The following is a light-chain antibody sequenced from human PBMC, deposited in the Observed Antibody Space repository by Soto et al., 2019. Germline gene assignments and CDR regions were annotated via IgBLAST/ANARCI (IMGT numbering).Light chain of an antibody. J-gene: IGLJ1*01. CDR2: EVT. CDR1: SSDVGTYNY. V-gene: IGLV2-14*01. Sequence: QSALTQPASVSGSPGHPITISCTATSSDVGTYNYVSWYQQHPGKVPKLIIYEVTKRPSGVSNRFSGSKSGNTASLTISGLQAEEEADYYCSSYTTSSTYVFGSGTKVTVL. CDR3: SSYTTSSTYV.